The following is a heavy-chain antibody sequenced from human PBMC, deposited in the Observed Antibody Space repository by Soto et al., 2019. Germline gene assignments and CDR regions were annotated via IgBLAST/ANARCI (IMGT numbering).Heavy chain of an antibody. D-gene: IGHD2-8*01. CDR1: GFTFSTYA. CDR2: IYYDGSNK. Sequence: QVQLVESGGGVVQPGRSLRLSCVASGFTFSTYAMHWVRQAPGKGLEWVAVIYYDGSNKYYADSVKGRFSISRDNSKNTLYLQLNSLRAEDTAVYYCARAYCSYAVCYYYFDLWGQGTLVTVSS. J-gene: IGHJ4*02. CDR3: ARAYCSYAVCYYYFDL. V-gene: IGHV3-33*01.